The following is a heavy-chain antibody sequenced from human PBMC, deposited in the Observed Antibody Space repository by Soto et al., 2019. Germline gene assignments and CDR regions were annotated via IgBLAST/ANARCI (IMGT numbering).Heavy chain of an antibody. V-gene: IGHV5-51*01. CDR2: IFPSDSDT. D-gene: IGHD3-22*01. Sequence: GESLKISCRTSGYRFTSYWIAWVRQMPGKGLEWMGIIFPSDSDTRYSPSFQGQVTIPADRSTSTVFLQWANLKASDTAVYFCARKDKSGYFNWFDPWGQGTLVTVSS. CDR3: ARKDKSGYFNWFDP. J-gene: IGHJ5*02. CDR1: GYRFTSYW.